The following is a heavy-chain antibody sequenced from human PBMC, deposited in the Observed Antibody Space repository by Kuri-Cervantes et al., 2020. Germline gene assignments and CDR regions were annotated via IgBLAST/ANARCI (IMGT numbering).Heavy chain of an antibody. V-gene: IGHV3-11*01. CDR2: ISSSGSTI. J-gene: IGHJ5*02. Sequence: LSLTCAASGFTFSDYYMSWIRQAPGKGLEWVSYISSSGSTIYYADSVKGRFTISRDNAKNSLYLQMNSLRAEDTAVYYCAKIARGTSDILTTWGQGTLVTVSS. D-gene: IGHD3-9*01. CDR1: GFTFSDYY. CDR3: AKIARGTSDILTT.